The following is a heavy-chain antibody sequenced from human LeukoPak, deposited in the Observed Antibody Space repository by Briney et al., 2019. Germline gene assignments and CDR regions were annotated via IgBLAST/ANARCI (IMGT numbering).Heavy chain of an antibody. CDR1: GFKFGDYF. Sequence: GGSLRLSCAASGFKFGDYFMSRIRQSPEKGLQWVAFISTSSANIRYADFVKGRFTISRDNAKNSLYLQMHSLRTEDTAVYYCATSRVFDYWGQGDLVTVSS. V-gene: IGHV3-11*04. J-gene: IGHJ4*02. CDR3: ATSRVFDY. CDR2: ISTSSANI.